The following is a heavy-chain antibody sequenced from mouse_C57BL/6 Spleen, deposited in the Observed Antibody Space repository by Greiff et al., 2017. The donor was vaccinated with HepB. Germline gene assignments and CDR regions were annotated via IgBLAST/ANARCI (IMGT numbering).Heavy chain of an antibody. J-gene: IGHJ3*01. Sequence: VQLQQSGAELARPGASVKLSCKASGYTFTSYGISWVKQRTGQGLEWIGEIYPRSGNTYYNEKFKGKATLTADKSSSTAYMELRSLTSEDSAVYFCARFWDYDGFAYWGQGTLVTVSA. CDR2: IYPRSGNT. CDR3: ARFWDYDGFAY. CDR1: GYTFTSYG. D-gene: IGHD2-4*01. V-gene: IGHV1-81*01.